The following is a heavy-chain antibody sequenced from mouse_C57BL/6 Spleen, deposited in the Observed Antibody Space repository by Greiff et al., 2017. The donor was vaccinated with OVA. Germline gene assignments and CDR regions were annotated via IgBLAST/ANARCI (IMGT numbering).Heavy chain of an antibody. Sequence: VQLKESGPELVKPGASVKISCKASGYAFSSSWMNWVKQRPGKGLEWIGRIYPGDGDTNYNGKFKGKATLTADKSSSTAYMQLSSLTSEDSAVYFCARSLPGGNDYWGQGTTLTVSS. D-gene: IGHD2-1*01. V-gene: IGHV1-82*01. CDR1: GYAFSSSW. CDR3: ARSLPGGNDY. CDR2: IYPGDGDT. J-gene: IGHJ2*01.